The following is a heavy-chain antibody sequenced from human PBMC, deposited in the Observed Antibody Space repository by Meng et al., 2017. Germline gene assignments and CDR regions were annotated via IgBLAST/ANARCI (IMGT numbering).Heavy chain of an antibody. CDR2: IYHSGST. Sequence: QVELHGAGPELLKPSGTLSLTCAGSGGSTSSSNWWSWVPQPPGKGLGWIGQIYHSGSTNYNPSLKSRVTISVDKSKNQFSLKLSSVTAADTAVYYCARIGDWGSTRYFDYWGQGTLVTVSS. CDR3: ARIGDWGSTRYFDY. CDR1: GGSTSSSNW. V-gene: IGHV4-4*02. J-gene: IGHJ4*02. D-gene: IGHD7-27*01.